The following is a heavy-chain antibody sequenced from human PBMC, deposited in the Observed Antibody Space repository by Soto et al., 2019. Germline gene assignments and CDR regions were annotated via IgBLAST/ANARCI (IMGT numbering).Heavy chain of an antibody. J-gene: IGHJ4*02. CDR1: GGTFSSYA. CDR2: IIPIFGTA. CDR3: ATVETAMVLAGDYYLDY. D-gene: IGHD5-18*01. V-gene: IGHV1-69*13. Sequence: SVKVSCKASGGTFSSYAISWVRQAPGQGLEWMGGIIPIFGTANYAQKFQGRVTITADESTSTAYMELSSLRSEDTAVYYCATVETAMVLAGDYYLDYWGQGTLVTSPQ.